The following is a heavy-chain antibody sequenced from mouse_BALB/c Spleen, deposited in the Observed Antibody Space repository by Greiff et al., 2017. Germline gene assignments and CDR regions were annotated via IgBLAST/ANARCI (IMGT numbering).Heavy chain of an antibody. V-gene: IGHV5-17*02. CDR1: GFTFSSFG. J-gene: IGHJ4*01. CDR3: ARSMITTDYYAMDY. D-gene: IGHD2-4*01. Sequence: EVQRVESGGGLVQPGGSRKLSCAASGFTFSSFGMHWVRQAPEKGLEWVAYISSGSSTIYYADTVKGRFTISRDNPKNTLFLQMTSLRSEDTAMYYCARSMITTDYYAMDYWGQGTSVTVSS. CDR2: ISSGSSTI.